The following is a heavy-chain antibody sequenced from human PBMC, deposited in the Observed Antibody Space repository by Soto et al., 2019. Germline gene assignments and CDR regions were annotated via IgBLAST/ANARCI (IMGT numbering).Heavy chain of an antibody. V-gene: IGHV1-69*06. CDR3: ARDRRRYSSSWYDLDY. CDR1: GGTFSSYA. D-gene: IGHD6-13*01. Sequence: SVKVSCKASGGTFSSYAISWVRQAPGQGLEWMGGIIPIFGTANYAQKFRGRVTITADKSTSTAYMELSSLRSEDTAVYYCARDRRRYSSSWYDLDYWGQGTLVTVSS. CDR2: IIPIFGTA. J-gene: IGHJ4*02.